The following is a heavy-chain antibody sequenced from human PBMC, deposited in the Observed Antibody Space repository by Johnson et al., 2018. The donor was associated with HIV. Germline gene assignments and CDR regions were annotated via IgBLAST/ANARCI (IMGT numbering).Heavy chain of an antibody. CDR2: IYSGGST. D-gene: IGHD3-3*01. CDR3: ASAGRNFWSGYDAFDI. V-gene: IGHV3-53*01. J-gene: IGHJ3*02. CDR1: GFTVSSNY. Sequence: ESGGGLIQPGGSLRLSCAASGFTVSSNYMSWVRQAPGKGLEWVSVIYSGGSTYYADSVKGRFTISRDNSKNTLYLQMNSLRAEDTAVYYCASAGRNFWSGYDAFDIWGQGTMVTVSS.